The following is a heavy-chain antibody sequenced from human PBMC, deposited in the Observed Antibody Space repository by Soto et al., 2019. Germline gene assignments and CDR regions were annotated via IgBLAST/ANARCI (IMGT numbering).Heavy chain of an antibody. V-gene: IGHV3-43*01. D-gene: IGHD2-2*01. CDR3: AKGDGASYCSSTSCSIDY. CDR1: GFTFDDYT. Sequence: VPLVESGGVVVQLGGSLRLSCAASGFTFDDYTMHWVRQAPGKGLEWVSLISWDGTSTYYADSVKGRFTISRDNTKNSLYLKMNSLRTEDTALYYCAKGDGASYCSSTSCSIDYWGQGTLVTVSS. CDR2: ISWDGTST. J-gene: IGHJ4*02.